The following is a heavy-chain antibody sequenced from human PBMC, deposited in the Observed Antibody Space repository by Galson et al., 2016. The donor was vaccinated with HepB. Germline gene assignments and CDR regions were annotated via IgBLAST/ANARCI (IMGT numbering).Heavy chain of an antibody. J-gene: IGHJ6*03. CDR2: VIPIFGTA. V-gene: IGHV1-69*06. CDR1: GGSFSSYA. D-gene: IGHD2-2*01. CDR3: AGKRKIVIVPVALPEYYHHMDV. Sequence: SVKVSCKASGGSFSSYAINWLRQAPGQGPEWMGGVIPIFGTANYARNLQGRVTITADKFTSTAYMELTNLRSDDTAVYYCAGKRKIVIVPVALPEYYHHMDVWCTGTTVTVSS.